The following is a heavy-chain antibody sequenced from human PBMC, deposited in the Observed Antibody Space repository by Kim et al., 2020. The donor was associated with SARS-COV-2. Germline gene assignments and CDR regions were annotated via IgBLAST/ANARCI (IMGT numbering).Heavy chain of an antibody. CDR3: ARDTFSKNWNEYFHH. CDR2: ISGSGDNT. D-gene: IGHD3-16*01. J-gene: IGHJ1*01. Sequence: GGSLRLSCAASGFTFSTYAMTWVRQAPGKGLECVSGISGSGDNTYYADSVKGRFTISRDNSRNTLYLQMNSLRADDTALYYCARDTFSKNWNEYFHHGGQGTLVPVPS. CDR1: GFTFSTYA. V-gene: IGHV3-23*01.